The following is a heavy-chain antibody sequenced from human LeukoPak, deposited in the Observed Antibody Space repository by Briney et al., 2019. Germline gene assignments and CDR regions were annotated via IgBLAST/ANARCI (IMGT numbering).Heavy chain of an antibody. J-gene: IGHJ6*02. D-gene: IGHD6-13*01. CDR2: INHSGST. CDR1: GGSHSGYY. V-gene: IGHV4-34*01. Sequence: SETLSLTCAVYGGSHSGYYWSWIRQPPGKGLEWIGEINHSGSTNYNPSLKSRVTISVDSSKNQFSLKLSSVTAADTAVYYCARASSWPYGYCYYGMDVWGQGTTVTVSS. CDR3: ARASSWPYGYCYYGMDV.